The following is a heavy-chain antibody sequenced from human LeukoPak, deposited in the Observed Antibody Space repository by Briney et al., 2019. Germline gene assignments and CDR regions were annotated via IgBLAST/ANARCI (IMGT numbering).Heavy chain of an antibody. CDR3: ARRRRDFWSGYYEAWFDP. D-gene: IGHD3-3*01. CDR2: IYHSGST. J-gene: IGHJ5*02. Sequence: SETLSLTCAVSGGSISSSNWWSWVRQPPGKGLEWIGEIYHSGSTNYNPSLKSRVTISVDKSKNQFSLKLSSVTAADTAVYYCARRRRDFWSGYYEAWFDPWGQGTLVIVSS. V-gene: IGHV4-4*02. CDR1: GGSISSSNW.